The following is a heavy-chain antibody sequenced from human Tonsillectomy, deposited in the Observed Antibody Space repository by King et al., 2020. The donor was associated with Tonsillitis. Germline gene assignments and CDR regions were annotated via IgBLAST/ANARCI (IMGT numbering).Heavy chain of an antibody. J-gene: IGHJ2*01. CDR1: GFTFSSYS. V-gene: IGHV3-48*01. Sequence: VQLVESGGGLVQPGGSLRLSCAASGFTFSSYSMNWVRQAPGKGLEWVSYISSSSSTIYYADSVKGRFTITRDNAENSLYLHMNSLRAEDTAVYYCARGTVATSWYWYFDLWVRGTLVTVSS. CDR3: ARGTVATSWYWYFDL. CDR2: ISSSSSTI. D-gene: IGHD4-17*01.